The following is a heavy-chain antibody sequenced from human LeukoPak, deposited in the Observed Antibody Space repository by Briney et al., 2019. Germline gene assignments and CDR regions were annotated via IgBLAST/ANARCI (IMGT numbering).Heavy chain of an antibody. CDR2: ISGSGVST. D-gene: IGHD2-21*02. CDR3: AKAPYCGGDCYNLDY. CDR1: VFTFSSYA. J-gene: IGHJ4*02. Sequence: GGSLRLSCAASVFTFSSYAMSWVRQAPGKGLEWVSAISGSGVSTYYADSVKGRFTISRDKAKNTLYLQMNSLRAEDTAVYYCAKAPYCGGDCYNLDYWGQGTLVTVSS. V-gene: IGHV3-23*01.